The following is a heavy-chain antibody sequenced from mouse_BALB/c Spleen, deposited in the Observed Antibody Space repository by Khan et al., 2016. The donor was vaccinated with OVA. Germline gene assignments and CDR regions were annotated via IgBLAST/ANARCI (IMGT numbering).Heavy chain of an antibody. D-gene: IGHD3-3*01. CDR2: IDPFNGDT. J-gene: IGHJ3*01. V-gene: IGHV1S135*01. CDR1: GYSFTSYY. CDR3: ARGTFAY. Sequence: VQLQQSGPELMKPGASVKISCKASGYSFTSYYMHWMKQSHGKSLEWIGYIDPFNGDTDYNQKFKGKATLTVDKSSSTAYMHLSRLTSEDSAVYYCARGTFAYWGQGTLVTVAA.